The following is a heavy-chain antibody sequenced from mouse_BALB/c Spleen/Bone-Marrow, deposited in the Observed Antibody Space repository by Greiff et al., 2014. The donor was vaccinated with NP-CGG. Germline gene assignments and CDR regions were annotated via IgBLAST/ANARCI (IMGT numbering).Heavy chain of an antibody. CDR2: ISSGSSTI. V-gene: IGHV5-17*02. J-gene: IGHJ1*01. Sequence: VQLKESGGGLVQSGGARGLSFAASGFTFSSFGIHWGRQAPEKGVGGVAYISSGSSTIFYVDTVKGRFTISRDNPKNTLFLQMTSLRSEDTAMYYCTRGGNWDDFDVWGAGTTVTVSS. CDR3: TRGGNWDDFDV. CDR1: GFTFSSFG. D-gene: IGHD4-1*01.